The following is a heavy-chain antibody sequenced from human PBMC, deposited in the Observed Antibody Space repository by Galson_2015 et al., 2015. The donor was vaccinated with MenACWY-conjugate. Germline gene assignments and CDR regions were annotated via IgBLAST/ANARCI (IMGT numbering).Heavy chain of an antibody. CDR1: GYTFTNYA. Sequence: SVKVSCKASGYTFTNYAIHWVRQASGQGLEWMGWINAGTGNTKYSQKFQDRVTINIDTSATTAYMDLSSLRSEDTAVYYCARGLYQYDTRIYGPYYYYYMDVWGKGTTVTVPS. J-gene: IGHJ6*03. V-gene: IGHV1-3*01. D-gene: IGHD3-22*01. CDR2: INAGTGNT. CDR3: ARGLYQYDTRIYGPYYYYYMDV.